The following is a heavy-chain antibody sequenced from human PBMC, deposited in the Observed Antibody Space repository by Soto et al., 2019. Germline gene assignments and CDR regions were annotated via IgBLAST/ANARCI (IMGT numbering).Heavy chain of an antibody. V-gene: IGHV3-48*02. J-gene: IGHJ3*02. CDR3: ARDLGLGYYYGSGGAFDI. CDR2: ISSSSSTI. CDR1: GFTFSSYS. Sequence: EVQLVESGGGLVQPGGSLRLSCAASGFTFSSYSMNWVRQAPGKGLEWGSDISSSSSTIYYADSVKGRFTISRDNAKNSLYLQMNSLRDEDTAVYYCARDLGLGYYYGSGGAFDIWGQGTMVTVSS. D-gene: IGHD3-10*01.